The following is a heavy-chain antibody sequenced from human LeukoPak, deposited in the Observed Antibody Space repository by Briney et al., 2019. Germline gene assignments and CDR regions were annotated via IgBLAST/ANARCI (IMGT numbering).Heavy chain of an antibody. Sequence: ASVKVSCKASGYTFTSYDINWVRQATGQGLEWMGWMNPNSGNTGYAQKFQGRVTITRNTSISTAYMELSSLRSEDTAVYYCARGRYKLLYPYYYYYMDVWGKGTTVTVSS. D-gene: IGHD2-2*02. CDR3: ARGRYKLLYPYYYYYMDV. J-gene: IGHJ6*03. V-gene: IGHV1-8*03. CDR1: GYTFTSYD. CDR2: MNPNSGNT.